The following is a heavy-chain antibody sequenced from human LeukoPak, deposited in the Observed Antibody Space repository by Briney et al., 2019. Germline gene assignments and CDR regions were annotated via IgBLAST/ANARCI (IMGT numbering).Heavy chain of an antibody. J-gene: IGHJ4*02. D-gene: IGHD3-10*01. V-gene: IGHV3-23*01. CDR1: GFTFSSYA. CDR2: ISGSGGST. CDR3: AKDLDYYGSGSDPVFDY. Sequence: PGGSLRLSCAASGFTFSSYAMSWVRQAPGKGLEWVSAISGSGGSTYYADSVKGRFTISRDNSKNTLYLQMNSLRAEDTAVYYCAKDLDYYGSGSDPVFDYWGQGTLVTVS.